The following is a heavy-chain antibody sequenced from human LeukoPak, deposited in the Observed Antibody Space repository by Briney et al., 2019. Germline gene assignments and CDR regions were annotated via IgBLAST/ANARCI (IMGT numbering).Heavy chain of an antibody. CDR1: GFTFSSYS. CDR2: ISNGSSEI. CDR3: AGPPQAYCGGDCYSSPYYYYYMHV. Sequence: GGSLRLSCAASGFTFSSYSMNWVRQAPGKGLEWVSSISNGSSEIYYADSVKGRFTISRDNAKNSLYLQMNSLRAEDTAVYYPAGPPQAYCGGDCYSSPYYYYYMHVWGKGTTVTLPS. J-gene: IGHJ6*03. V-gene: IGHV3-21*01. D-gene: IGHD2-21*02.